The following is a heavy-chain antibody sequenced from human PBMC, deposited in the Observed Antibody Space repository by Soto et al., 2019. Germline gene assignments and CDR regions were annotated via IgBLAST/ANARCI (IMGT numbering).Heavy chain of an antibody. CDR3: ARVRRGGRLYYYYGMAF. J-gene: IGHJ6*02. Sequence: QGQLVQSGAEVKKPGSSVKVSCKASGGTFSSSAISWVRQAPGQGLEWMGGIILIFGTANYAQKFQGRVTITSEKSTSTGYLELFSLRSDDTAVYYCARVRRGGRLYYYYGMAFGGHGTTVTVSS. CDR1: GGTFSSSA. V-gene: IGHV1-69*06. D-gene: IGHD2-15*01. CDR2: IILIFGTA.